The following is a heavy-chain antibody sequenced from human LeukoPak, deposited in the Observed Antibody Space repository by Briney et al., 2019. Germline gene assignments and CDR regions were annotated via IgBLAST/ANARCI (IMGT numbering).Heavy chain of an antibody. CDR1: GFTFSSYG. J-gene: IGHJ4*02. CDR2: ISSSGSTI. D-gene: IGHD3-9*01. CDR3: AKDTVLRYFDWLFPIDY. V-gene: IGHV3-48*03. Sequence: PGGSLRLSCAASGFTFSSYGVNWVRQAPGKGLEWVSYISSSGSTIYYADSVKGRFTISRDNAKNSLYLQMNSLRAEDTAVYYCAKDTVLRYFDWLFPIDYWGQGTLVTVSS.